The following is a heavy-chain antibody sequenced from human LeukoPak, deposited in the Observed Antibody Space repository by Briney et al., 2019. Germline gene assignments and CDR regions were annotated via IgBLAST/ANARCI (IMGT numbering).Heavy chain of an antibody. CDR2: IYHSGST. CDR3: ARGPITMVRGVSLLAENYGMDV. J-gene: IGHJ6*04. CDR1: GYSISSGYY. Sequence: SETLSLTCAVSGYSISSGYYWGWIRQPPGKGLEWIGSIYHSGSTYYNPSLKSRVTISVDTSKNQFSLKLSSVTAADTAVYYCARGPITMVRGVSLLAENYGMDVWGKETTVTVSS. D-gene: IGHD3-10*01. V-gene: IGHV4-38-2*01.